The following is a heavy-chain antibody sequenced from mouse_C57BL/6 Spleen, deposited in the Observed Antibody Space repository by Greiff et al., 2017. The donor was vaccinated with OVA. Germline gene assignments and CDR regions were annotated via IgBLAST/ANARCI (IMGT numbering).Heavy chain of an antibody. CDR3: VRPLQGDAMDY. V-gene: IGHV10-1*01. CDR1: GFSFNTYA. CDR2: IRSKSNNYAT. J-gene: IGHJ4*01. Sequence: GGGLVQPKGSLKLSCAASGFSFNTYAMNWVRQAPGKGLEWVARIRSKSNNYATYYADSVKDRFTISRDDSESMLYLQMNNLKTEDTAMYYCVRPLQGDAMDYWGQGTSVTVSS.